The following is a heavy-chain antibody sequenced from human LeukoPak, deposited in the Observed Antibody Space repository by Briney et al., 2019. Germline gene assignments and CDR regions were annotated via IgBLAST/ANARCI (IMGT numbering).Heavy chain of an antibody. D-gene: IGHD6-13*01. CDR3: ARTGRDTSWYIDES. CDR2: IKQDGSEK. Sequence: GGSLRLSCAASGFTFSSYWMSWVRQAPGKGLEWVANIKQDGSEKYYVDSVKGRFTISRDNAKNSLYLQMNSLRAEDTAVYYCARTGRDTSWYIDESWGQGTLVTVSS. V-gene: IGHV3-7*01. J-gene: IGHJ4*02. CDR1: GFTFSSYW.